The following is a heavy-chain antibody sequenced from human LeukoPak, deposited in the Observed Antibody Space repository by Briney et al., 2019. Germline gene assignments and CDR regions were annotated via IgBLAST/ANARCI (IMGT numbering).Heavy chain of an antibody. CDR2: IKQDGSEK. V-gene: IGHV3-7*01. CDR3: ARGVAVAGEVGN. J-gene: IGHJ4*02. D-gene: IGHD6-19*01. Sequence: PGGSLRLSCAASEFTFSSYWMSWVRQAPGKGLEWVANIKQDGSEKYYVDSVKGRFTISRDNAKNSLYLQMNSLRAEDTAVYYCARGVAVAGEVGNWGQGTLVTVSS. CDR1: EFTFSSYW.